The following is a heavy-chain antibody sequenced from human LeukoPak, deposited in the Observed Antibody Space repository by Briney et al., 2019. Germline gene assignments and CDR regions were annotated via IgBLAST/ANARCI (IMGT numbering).Heavy chain of an antibody. CDR3: ARSYSSWYNYYYYYMDV. J-gene: IGHJ6*03. D-gene: IGHD6-13*01. CDR1: GYTFTSYG. CDR2: ISAYNGNT. V-gene: IGHV1-18*01. Sequence: ASVKVSCKASGYTFTSYGISWVRQAPGQGLEWMGWISAYNGNTNYAQKLQGRVTMTTDTSTSTAYMELRSLRSDDTAVYYCARSYSSWYNYYYYYMDVWGKGTTVTISS.